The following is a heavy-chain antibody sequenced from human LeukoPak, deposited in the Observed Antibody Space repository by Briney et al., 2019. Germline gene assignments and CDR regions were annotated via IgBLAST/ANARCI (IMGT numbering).Heavy chain of an antibody. D-gene: IGHD6-19*01. Sequence: GGSLRLSCAASGFTLSNYNMNWVRQAPGKGLEWVSSISGSSSYLFFADSVKGRFTISRDNTKNSLYLQMNSLRVDDTAVYYCARDAVTGYTSGWYKPFPFDYWGQGSLVTVSS. CDR2: ISGSSSYL. CDR1: GFTLSNYN. J-gene: IGHJ4*02. V-gene: IGHV3-21*01. CDR3: ARDAVTGYTSGWYKPFPFDY.